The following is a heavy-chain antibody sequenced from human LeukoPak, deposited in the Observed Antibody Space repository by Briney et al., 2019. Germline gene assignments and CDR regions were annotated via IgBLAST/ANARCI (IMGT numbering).Heavy chain of an antibody. CDR3: ARDTVPTVTTEFDY. Sequence: GGSLRLSCAASGFTFSSYEMNWVRQAPGKGLEWVSYISSSGSTIYYADSVKGRFTISRDNAKNSLYLQMNSLRAEDTAVYYCARDTVPTVTTEFDYWGQRTLVTVSS. V-gene: IGHV3-48*03. CDR1: GFTFSSYE. D-gene: IGHD4-17*01. J-gene: IGHJ4*02. CDR2: ISSSGSTI.